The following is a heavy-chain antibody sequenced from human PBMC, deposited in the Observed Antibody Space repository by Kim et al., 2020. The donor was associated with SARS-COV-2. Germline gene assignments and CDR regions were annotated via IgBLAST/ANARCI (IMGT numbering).Heavy chain of an antibody. CDR2: IHGNGEYT. J-gene: IGHJ4*02. V-gene: IGHV3-23*01. Sequence: GGSLRLSCAASGFIFSKYGMSWVRQAPGKGPEWVSGIHGNGEYTYYGDSVKGRFTISRDNSKSTLYLQMTNLGVEDSAIYYCAKEVAEVGRPLFDSWGQGILVIVSS. D-gene: IGHD1-26*01. CDR1: GFIFSKYG. CDR3: AKEVAEVGRPLFDS.